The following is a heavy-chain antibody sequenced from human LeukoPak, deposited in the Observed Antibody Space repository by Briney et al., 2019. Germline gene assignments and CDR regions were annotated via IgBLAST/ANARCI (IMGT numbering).Heavy chain of an antibody. J-gene: IGHJ3*02. D-gene: IGHD1-26*01. V-gene: IGHV1-69*05. CDR2: IIPIFGTA. Sequence: GASVKVSCKASGGTFSSYAISWVRQAPGQGLEWMGGIIPIFGTANYAQKSQGRVTITTDESTSTAYMELSSLRSEDTAVYYCARDLGGSYHDAFDIWGQGTMVTVSS. CDR1: GGTFSSYA. CDR3: ARDLGGSYHDAFDI.